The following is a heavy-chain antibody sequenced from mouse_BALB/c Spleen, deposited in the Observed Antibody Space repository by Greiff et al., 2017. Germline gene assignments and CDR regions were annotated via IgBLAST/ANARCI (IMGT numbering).Heavy chain of an antibody. Sequence: EVKLLESGGDLVKPGGSLKLSCAASGFTFSSYGMSWVRQTPDKRLEWVATISSGGSYTYYPDSVKGRFTISRDNAKNTLYLQMSSLKSEDTAMYYCARRDYYGSYWYFDVWGAGTTVTVSS. CDR3: ARRDYYGSYWYFDV. V-gene: IGHV5-6*02. CDR1: GFTFSSYG. CDR2: ISSGGSYT. J-gene: IGHJ1*01. D-gene: IGHD1-2*01.